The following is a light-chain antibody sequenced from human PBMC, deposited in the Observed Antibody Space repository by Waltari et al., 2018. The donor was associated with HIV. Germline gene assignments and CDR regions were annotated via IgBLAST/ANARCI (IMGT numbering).Light chain of an antibody. Sequence: SVLTQPPSVPAAPGQKVSISCSGSDSNIGNNYVSWYQQPPGTAPKPRIYDSYKRPAGIPDRFSASKSGTSATLGIAGLQAGDEAYYYDGTWDASLTVVFGGGTKRTVL. CDR2: DSY. CDR1: DSNIGNNY. V-gene: IGLV1-51*01. J-gene: IGLJ2*01. CDR3: GTWDASLTVV.